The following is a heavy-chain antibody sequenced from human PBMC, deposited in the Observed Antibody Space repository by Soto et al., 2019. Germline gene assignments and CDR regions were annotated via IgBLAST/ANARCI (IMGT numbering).Heavy chain of an antibody. V-gene: IGHV3-33*01. CDR2: IWYDGSNK. J-gene: IGHJ6*02. D-gene: IGHD2-2*01. CDR1: GFTFSSYG. Sequence: GGSLRLSCAASGFTFSSYGMHWVRQAPGKGLEWVAVIWYDGSNKYYADSVKGRFTISRDNSKNTLYLQMNSLRAEDTAVYYCARDVGYCSSTSPKCKLYYYYYGMDVWGQGTTVTVSS. CDR3: ARDVGYCSSTSPKCKLYYYYYGMDV.